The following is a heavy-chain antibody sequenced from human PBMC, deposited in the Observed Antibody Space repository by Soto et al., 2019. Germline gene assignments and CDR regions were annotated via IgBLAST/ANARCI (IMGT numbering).Heavy chain of an antibody. D-gene: IGHD5-12*01. CDR1: GGTFSSYT. CDR3: ARELGDIVATTHYFDY. V-gene: IGHV1-69*04. J-gene: IGHJ4*02. Sequence: ASVKVSCKASGGTFSSYTISWVRQAPGQGLEWMGRIIPILGIANYAQKFQGRVTITADKSTSTAYMELSSLRSEDTAVYYCARELGDIVATTHYFDYWGQGTLVTVSS. CDR2: IIPILGIA.